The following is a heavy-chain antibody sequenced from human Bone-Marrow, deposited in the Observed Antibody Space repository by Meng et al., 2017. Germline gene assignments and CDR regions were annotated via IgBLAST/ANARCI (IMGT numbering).Heavy chain of an antibody. CDR1: GYNFPDYY. J-gene: IGHJ4*02. D-gene: IGHD6-25*01. CDR3: ARDEDISAAGKLFGDY. CDR2: INPKSGDT. V-gene: IGHV1-2*06. Sequence: GQVVQCGAEVKKPGASVKVSCKPSGYNFPDYYIHWVRRAPGQGLEWMGRINPKSGDTHYAQKFQARVTMTGDTSISTAYMELSGLRSDDTAMYYCARDEDISAAGKLFGDYWGQGTLVTVSS.